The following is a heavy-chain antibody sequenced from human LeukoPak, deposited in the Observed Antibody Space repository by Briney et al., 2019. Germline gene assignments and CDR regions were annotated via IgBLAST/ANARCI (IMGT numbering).Heavy chain of an antibody. D-gene: IGHD6-13*01. J-gene: IGHJ4*02. Sequence: GRSLRLSCAASGFTFSSYAMHWVRQAPGKGLEWVAVMSYDGSNKYYADSVKGRFTISRDNSKNTLYLQMNSLRAEDTAVYYCARGGYSSTWYRFDYWGQGTLVTVSS. CDR1: GFTFSSYA. V-gene: IGHV3-30*04. CDR2: MSYDGSNK. CDR3: ARGGYSSTWYRFDY.